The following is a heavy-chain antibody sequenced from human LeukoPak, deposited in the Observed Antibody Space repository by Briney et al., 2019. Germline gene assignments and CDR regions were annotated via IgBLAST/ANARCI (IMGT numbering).Heavy chain of an antibody. V-gene: IGHV3-72*01. CDR1: GFTFSDHY. Sequence: GGSLRLSCAASGFTFSDHYMDWVRQAPGKGLEWVGRTRNKPKGYTTEYAASVKGRFTISRDDSKNSLYLQMNSLRTEDTAVYYCARVLGYCGAGRCYSDYWGQGTLVTVSS. CDR3: ARVLGYCGAGRCYSDY. CDR2: TRNKPKGYTT. D-gene: IGHD2-15*01. J-gene: IGHJ4*02.